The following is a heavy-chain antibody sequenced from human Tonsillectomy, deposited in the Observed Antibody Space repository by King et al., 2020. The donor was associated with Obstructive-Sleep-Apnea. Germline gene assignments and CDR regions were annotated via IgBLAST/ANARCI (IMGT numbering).Heavy chain of an antibody. CDR2: ISSDGSHK. CDR1: GFTFSSYA. Sequence: VQLVESGGGVVQPGRSLRLSCAASGFTFSSYAMHWVRQAPGKGLEWVAVISSDGSHKYYADSVKGRFTCARDNSQNTLYLQMNSLRAEDTAVYYCASPYCSGTSCYLYFYGVDVWGQGTTVTVSS. CDR3: ASPYCSGTSCYLYFYGVDV. V-gene: IGHV3-30*04. D-gene: IGHD2-2*01. J-gene: IGHJ6*02.